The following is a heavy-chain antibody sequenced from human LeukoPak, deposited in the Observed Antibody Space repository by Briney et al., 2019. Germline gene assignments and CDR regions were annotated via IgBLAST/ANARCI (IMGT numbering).Heavy chain of an antibody. CDR3: ARGLLSSGSYYPHFDY. Sequence: SETLSLTCAVSGGSISSSGYSWSWIRQPPGKGLEWIGHIYHSGSTYYNPSLKSRVTISVDRSKNQFSLKLSSVTAADTAVYYCARGLLSSGSYYPHFDYWGQGTLVTVSS. D-gene: IGHD3-10*02. CDR1: GGSISSSGYS. J-gene: IGHJ4*02. CDR2: IYHSGST. V-gene: IGHV4-30-2*01.